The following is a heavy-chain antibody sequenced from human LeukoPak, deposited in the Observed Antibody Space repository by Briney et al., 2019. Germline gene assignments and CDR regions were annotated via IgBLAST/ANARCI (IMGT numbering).Heavy chain of an antibody. CDR1: GFTFSSYS. V-gene: IGHV3-64D*06. J-gene: IGHJ4*02. CDR2: ISSNGDST. CDR3: MKGSGSSGGYLSPFDY. D-gene: IGHD3-22*01. Sequence: GGSLRLSCSASGFTFSSYSMHWVRQAPGKGLEFVSAISSNGDSTYYTDSVKGRFTISRDNSKNTLDLQMSSLSAEDTAVYYCMKGSGSSGGYLSPFDYWGQGTLVTVSS.